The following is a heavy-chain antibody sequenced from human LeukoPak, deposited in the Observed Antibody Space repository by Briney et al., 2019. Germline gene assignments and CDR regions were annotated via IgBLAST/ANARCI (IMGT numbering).Heavy chain of an antibody. J-gene: IGHJ4*02. CDR3: ARRAGAYSHPYDY. CDR1: GFTFSSYC. CDR2: ISTSSSYI. D-gene: IGHD4/OR15-4a*01. V-gene: IGHV3-21*01. Sequence: PGGSLRLSCAASGFTFSSYCMNWVRQAPGKGLEWVSFISTSSSYIHYADSVKGRFTISRDNARNSLYLQMNSLRAEDTAVYYCARRAGAYSHPYDYWGQGTLVTVSS.